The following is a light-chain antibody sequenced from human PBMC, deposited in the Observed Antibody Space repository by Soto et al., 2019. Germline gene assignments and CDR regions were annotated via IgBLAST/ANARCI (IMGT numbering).Light chain of an antibody. J-gene: IGKJ1*01. CDR1: QGISSY. CDR3: QQYYSYPLV. CDR2: AAS. V-gene: IGKV1-8*01. Sequence: AIRMTQSPSSFSASTGDRVTITCRASQGISSYLAWYQQKPGKAPKLLIYAASTLQSGVPSRFSGSGSGTDFTLTISCLQSEDFATYYCQQYYSYPLVFGQGTKVDIK.